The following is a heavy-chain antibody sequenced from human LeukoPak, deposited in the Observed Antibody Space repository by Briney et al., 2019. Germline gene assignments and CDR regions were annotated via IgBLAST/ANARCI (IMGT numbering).Heavy chain of an antibody. CDR1: GFTFDDYA. CDR2: ISWNSGSI. D-gene: IGHD1-26*01. V-gene: IGHV3-9*01. Sequence: PGGSLRLSCAASGFTFDDYAMRWVRQAPGKGLEWVSGISWNSGSIGYADSVKGRFTISRDNAKNSLYLQMNSLRAEDTALYYCAKDSVHSGSYIFDYWGQGTLVTVSS. CDR3: AKDSVHSGSYIFDY. J-gene: IGHJ4*02.